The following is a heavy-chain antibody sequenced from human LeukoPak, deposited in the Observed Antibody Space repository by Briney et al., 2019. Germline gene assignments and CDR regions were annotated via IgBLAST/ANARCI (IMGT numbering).Heavy chain of an antibody. Sequence: SVQVSCKTSGGTFSTSAITWVRQAPGQGLEWMGRIIPVLNITTYAQRFQGRVTITAGTSTSTVYMELSSLRSEETAVYYCARDQGLTAPPPYGLDVWGQGTTVIVSS. CDR1: GGTFSTSA. V-gene: IGHV1-69*04. J-gene: IGHJ6*02. D-gene: IGHD5-18*01. CDR2: IIPVLNIT. CDR3: ARDQGLTAPPPYGLDV.